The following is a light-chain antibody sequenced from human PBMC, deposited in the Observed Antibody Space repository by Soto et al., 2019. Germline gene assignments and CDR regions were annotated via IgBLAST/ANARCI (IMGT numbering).Light chain of an antibody. CDR3: SSDTRDSTWV. V-gene: IGLV2-14*01. J-gene: IGLJ3*02. CDR2: AVT. Sequence: QSALTQPPSVSGSPGQSITISCSGTNSDVGAYDYVSWYQQYPGKAPKLMIYAVTNRPSGVSNRFSGSKSGNTAPLTISGHEAEDEADYYCSSDTRDSTWVFGGGTKLTVL. CDR1: NSDVGAYDY.